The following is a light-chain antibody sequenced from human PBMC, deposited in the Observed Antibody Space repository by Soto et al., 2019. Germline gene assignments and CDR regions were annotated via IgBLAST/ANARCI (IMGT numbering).Light chain of an antibody. Sequence: EGVMTQSPATLSVSPCEIATLSCRASQSVSSNLALYQQKPVQAPRLLIYVSSTRATGIPARFSGSGSGTEFTLTISSLQSEDFAVYYCQQYNNWLGTFGQGTKVDIK. J-gene: IGKJ1*01. CDR2: VSS. CDR3: QQYNNWLGT. V-gene: IGKV3-15*01. CDR1: QSVSSN.